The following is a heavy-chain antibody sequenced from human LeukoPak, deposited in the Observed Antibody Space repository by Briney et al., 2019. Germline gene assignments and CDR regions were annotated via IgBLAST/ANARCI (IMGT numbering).Heavy chain of an antibody. Sequence: PGKSLRLSCEASGFTFNTCGMHWVGQAPGKGLEWVAVMRSDGSDIYYADSVKGRFTISRDNSKNTLYLQMNSLRAEDTAVYYCARDQSPKWGSGERYFDYWGQGTLVTVSS. V-gene: IGHV3-33*01. CDR1: GFTFNTCG. J-gene: IGHJ4*02. CDR3: ARDQSPKWGSGERYFDY. D-gene: IGHD7-27*01. CDR2: MRSDGSDI.